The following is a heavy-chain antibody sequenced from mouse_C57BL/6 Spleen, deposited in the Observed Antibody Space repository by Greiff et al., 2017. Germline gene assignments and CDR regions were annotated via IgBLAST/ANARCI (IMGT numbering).Heavy chain of an antibody. Sequence: VKLEESGPGLVAPSQSLSITCTVSGFSLTSYAISWVRQPPGKGLEWLGVIWTGGGTNYNSALKSRLSISKDNSKSQVFLKMNSLQTDDTASYYCARNDYYGSSYAMDYWGQGTSVTVSS. J-gene: IGHJ4*01. V-gene: IGHV2-9-1*01. CDR2: IWTGGGT. CDR1: GFSLTSYA. D-gene: IGHD1-1*01. CDR3: ARNDYYGSSYAMDY.